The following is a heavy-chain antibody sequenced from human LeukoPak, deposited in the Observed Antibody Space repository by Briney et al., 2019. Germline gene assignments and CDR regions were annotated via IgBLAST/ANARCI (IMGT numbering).Heavy chain of an antibody. Sequence: GESLKISCKGSGYKFTNYWIGWVRQMPGTGLEWMGIIHPNDSDTRYSPSFQGQVTISADKSISTAYLQWSSLKASDTAVYYCARHTEYSSSWSNFDYWGQGTLVTVSS. CDR2: IHPNDSDT. J-gene: IGHJ4*02. D-gene: IGHD6-13*01. CDR3: ARHTEYSSSWSNFDY. V-gene: IGHV5-51*01. CDR1: GYKFTNYW.